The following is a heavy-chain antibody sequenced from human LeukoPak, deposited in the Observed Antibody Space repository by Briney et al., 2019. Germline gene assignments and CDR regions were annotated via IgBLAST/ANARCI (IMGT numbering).Heavy chain of an antibody. CDR2: INTNTGNP. V-gene: IGHV7-4-1*02. CDR1: GYTLTTHA. J-gene: IGHJ4*02. D-gene: IGHD4-23*01. CDR3: ARDDRGVIRWE. Sequence: ASVKVSRKASGYTLTTHALKWVGQAPGPGREGVGWINTNTGNPTYAQGFTGRFVFSLDTSVSTAYLQISSLKAEDTAVYYCARDDRGVIRWEWGQGTLVTVSS.